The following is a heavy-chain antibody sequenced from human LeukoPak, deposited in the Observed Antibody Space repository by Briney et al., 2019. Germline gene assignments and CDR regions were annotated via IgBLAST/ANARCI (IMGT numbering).Heavy chain of an antibody. D-gene: IGHD3-22*01. CDR3: ARGDSSGYPMAFDI. CDR1: GYTFTGYY. CDR2: INPNSGGT. Sequence: ASVKVSCKASGYTFTGYYMHWVRQAPGQGLEWMGWINPNSGGTNYAQKFQGRVTMTRDTSISTAYMELSRLRSDDTAVYYCARGDSSGYPMAFDIWGQGTMVTVSS. V-gene: IGHV1-2*02. J-gene: IGHJ3*02.